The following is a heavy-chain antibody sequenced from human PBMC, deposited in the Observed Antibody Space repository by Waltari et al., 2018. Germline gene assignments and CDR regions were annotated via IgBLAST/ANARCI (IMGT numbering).Heavy chain of an antibody. CDR1: GFTFSSYA. CDR3: ARGDAAGTYYGMDV. V-gene: IGHV3-30-3*01. CDR2: ISYDGSNK. Sequence: QVQLVESGGGVVQPGRSLRLSCAASGFTFSSYAMHWVRQAPGKGLEWVAVISYDGSNKYYADSVKGRFTISRDNSKNTLYLQMNSLRAEDTAVYYCARGDAAGTYYGMDVWGQGTTVTVSS. D-gene: IGHD6-13*01. J-gene: IGHJ6*02.